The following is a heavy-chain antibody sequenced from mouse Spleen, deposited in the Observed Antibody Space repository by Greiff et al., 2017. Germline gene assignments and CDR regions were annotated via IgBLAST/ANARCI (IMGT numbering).Heavy chain of an antibody. Sequence: QVQLQQSGPGLVQPSQSLSITCTVSGFSLTSYGVHWVRQSPGKGLEWLGVIWRGGSTDYNAAFMSRLSITKDNSKSQVFFKMNSLQADDTAIYYCAKNGKEGFYYYAMDYWGQGTSVTVSS. V-gene: IGHV2-5*01. J-gene: IGHJ4*01. CDR1: GFSLTSYG. D-gene: IGHD2-1*01. CDR2: IWRGGST. CDR3: AKNGKEGFYYYAMDY.